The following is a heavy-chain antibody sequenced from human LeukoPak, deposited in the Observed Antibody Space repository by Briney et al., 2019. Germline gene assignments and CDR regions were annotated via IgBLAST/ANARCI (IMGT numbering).Heavy chain of an antibody. V-gene: IGHV1-69*13. J-gene: IGHJ4*02. Sequence: SVKVSCKASGYTFTSYGISWVRQAPGQGLEWMGGIIPIFGTANYAQKFQGRVTITADESTSTACMELSSLRSEDTAVYYCAGVRGGLPYCGGDCSFGYFDYWGQGTLVTVSS. CDR3: AGVRGGLPYCGGDCSFGYFDY. CDR2: IIPIFGTA. CDR1: GYTFTSYG. D-gene: IGHD2-21*02.